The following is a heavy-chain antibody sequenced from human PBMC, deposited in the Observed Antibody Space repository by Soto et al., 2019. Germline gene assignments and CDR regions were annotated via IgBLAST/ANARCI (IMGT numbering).Heavy chain of an antibody. Sequence: ASVKVSCKVSGYTLTELSMHWVRQAPGKGLEWMGGFDPEDGETIYAQKFQGRVTMTEDTSTDTAYMELSSLRSEDTAVYYCATPPVESSSGWQSFDYWGQGTLVTVSS. J-gene: IGHJ4*02. V-gene: IGHV1-24*01. D-gene: IGHD6-19*01. CDR2: FDPEDGET. CDR1: GYTLTELS. CDR3: ATPPVESSSGWQSFDY.